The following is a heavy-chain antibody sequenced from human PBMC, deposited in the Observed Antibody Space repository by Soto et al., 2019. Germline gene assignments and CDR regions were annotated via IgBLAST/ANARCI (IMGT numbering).Heavy chain of an antibody. CDR1: GGSFSTYT. J-gene: IGHJ4*02. V-gene: IGHV1-69*17. CDR2: IIPMFGII. D-gene: IGHD5-12*01. CDR3: AILTPITGVY. Sequence: QVLLVQSGAEVMKPGSSVKVCCKVSGGSFSTYTLTWVRQAPGQGLEWMGGIIPMFGIINYAQKFQGRVTITADRSTTTAYMELISLRSDDTAVYYCAILTPITGVYWGQGAQVTVSS.